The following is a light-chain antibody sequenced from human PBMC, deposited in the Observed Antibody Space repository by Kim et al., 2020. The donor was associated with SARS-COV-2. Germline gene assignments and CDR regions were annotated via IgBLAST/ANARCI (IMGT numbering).Light chain of an antibody. Sequence: EIVMTQSPATLSVSPGERATLSCRASQSVTTNLAWYQQKPGQAPRLLIYGASSRATGIPDRFSGSGSGTDFTLTISSLQSEDFAVYYCQQYNKWPPLTFGGGAKAGIK. V-gene: IGKV3-15*01. J-gene: IGKJ4*01. CDR2: GAS. CDR3: QQYNKWPPLT. CDR1: QSVTTN.